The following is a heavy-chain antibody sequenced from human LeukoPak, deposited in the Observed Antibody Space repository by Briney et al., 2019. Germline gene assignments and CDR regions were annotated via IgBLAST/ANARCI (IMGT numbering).Heavy chain of an antibody. V-gene: IGHV1-24*01. Sequence: ASVKVSCKVSGYTLTELSMHWVRQAPGKGLEWMGGFDPEDGETIYAQKFQGRVTMTEDTSTDIAYMELSSLRSEDTAVYYCATAPRQWLVLSVGQTFDYWGQGTLVTVSS. J-gene: IGHJ4*02. CDR1: GYTLTELS. CDR3: ATAPRQWLVLSVGQTFDY. D-gene: IGHD6-19*01. CDR2: FDPEDGET.